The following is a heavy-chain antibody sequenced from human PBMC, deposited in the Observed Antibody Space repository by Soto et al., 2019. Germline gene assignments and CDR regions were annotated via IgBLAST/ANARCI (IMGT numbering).Heavy chain of an antibody. CDR2: ISAYNGNT. CDR3: SRGVTEGGYYMGDFEI. J-gene: IGHJ3*02. CDR1: GYTFTSYG. V-gene: IGHV1-18*01. Sequence: ASVKVSCKASGYTFTSYGISWVRQAPGQGPEWMGWISAYNGNTNYAQKLQGRDTMTTDTSTSTASIKQRSLRSVCTAVYYCSRGVTEGGYYMGDFEIWGQGTMV. D-gene: IGHD3-3*01.